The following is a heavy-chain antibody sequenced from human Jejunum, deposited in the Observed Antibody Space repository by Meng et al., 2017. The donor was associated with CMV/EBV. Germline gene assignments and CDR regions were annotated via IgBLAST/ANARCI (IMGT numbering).Heavy chain of an antibody. CDR1: GDSISSSNYY. J-gene: IGHJ4*02. Sequence: QLQLQESGPELVKPSETLSLLCIVSGDSISSSNYYWGWIRQSPGKGLEWIGSIYYTGSTYYNPSLKSRLTISIDTSKNQFSLKLSSVTAADTAIYYCARGLSTSSSGYWGQGTLVTVSS. D-gene: IGHD6-6*01. V-gene: IGHV4-39*07. CDR3: ARGLSTSSSGY. CDR2: IYYTGST.